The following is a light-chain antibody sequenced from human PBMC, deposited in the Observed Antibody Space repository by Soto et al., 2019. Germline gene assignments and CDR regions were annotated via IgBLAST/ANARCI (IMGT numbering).Light chain of an antibody. CDR2: GAS. CDR3: QQYVSSVT. CDR1: QSVDSRF. J-gene: IGKJ1*01. V-gene: IGKV3-20*01. Sequence: EIVLTQSPGSLSLSPGERATLSCMASQSVDSRFFAWYQQKPGQAPRLLSYGASNRATGLPARFSGRVSGTDFTLTITVLEPEDFAVYYCQQYVSSVTFGQGTKVEIK.